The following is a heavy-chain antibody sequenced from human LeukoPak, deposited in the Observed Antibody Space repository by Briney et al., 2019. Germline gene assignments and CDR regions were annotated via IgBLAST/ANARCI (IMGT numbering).Heavy chain of an antibody. Sequence: SETLSLTCAVYGGSFSGYYWSWIRQPPGKGLEWIGEINHSGSTNYNPSLKSRVTISVDTSKNQFSLKLSSVTAADTAVYYCARRSVVVTAISYYYYYMDVWGKGTTVTISS. D-gene: IGHD2-21*02. V-gene: IGHV4-34*01. CDR2: INHSGST. CDR3: ARRSVVVTAISYYYYYMDV. CDR1: GGSFSGYY. J-gene: IGHJ6*03.